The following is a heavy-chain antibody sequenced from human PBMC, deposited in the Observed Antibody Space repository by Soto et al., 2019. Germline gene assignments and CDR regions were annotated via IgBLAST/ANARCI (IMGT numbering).Heavy chain of an antibody. J-gene: IGHJ4*02. CDR3: ARARDFWSGHWSEYYFDY. Sequence: ASVKVSCKASGYTFTSYGISWVRQAPGQGLEWMGWISAYNGNTNYAQKLQGRVTMTTDTSTSTAYMELRSLRSDDTAVYYCARARDFWSGHWSEYYFDYWGQGTLVTVSS. V-gene: IGHV1-18*01. D-gene: IGHD3-3*01. CDR2: ISAYNGNT. CDR1: GYTFTSYG.